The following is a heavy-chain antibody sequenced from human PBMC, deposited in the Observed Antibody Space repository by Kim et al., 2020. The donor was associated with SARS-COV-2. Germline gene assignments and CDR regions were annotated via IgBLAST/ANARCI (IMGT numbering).Heavy chain of an antibody. CDR3: ARGPRDSSSWQRSRFDP. CDR2: INPNSGGT. D-gene: IGHD6-13*01. CDR1: GYTFTGYY. V-gene: IGHV1-2*02. J-gene: IGHJ5*02. Sequence: ASVKVSCKASGYTFTGYYMHWVRQAPGQGLEWMGWINPNSGGTNYAQKFQGRVTMTRDTSISTAYMELSRLRSDDTAVYYCARGPRDSSSWQRSRFDPWGQGTLVTVSS.